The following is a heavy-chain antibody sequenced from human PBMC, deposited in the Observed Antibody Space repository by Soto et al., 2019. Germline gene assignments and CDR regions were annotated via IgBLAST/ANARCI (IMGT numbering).Heavy chain of an antibody. CDR3: ARDGSWYADAFDI. D-gene: IGHD6-13*01. CDR1: GFTFSSYT. CDR2: ISSSSIYI. Sequence: GGSLRLSCATSGFTFSSYTMTWVRQAPGKGLEWISSISSSSIYIYYADSAKGRFTISRDNAKNSLYLQMNSLRAEDTAVYYCARDGSWYADAFDIWGQGTMVTVSS. J-gene: IGHJ3*02. V-gene: IGHV3-21*01.